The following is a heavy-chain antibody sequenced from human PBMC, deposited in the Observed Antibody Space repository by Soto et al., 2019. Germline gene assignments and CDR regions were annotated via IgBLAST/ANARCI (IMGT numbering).Heavy chain of an antibody. CDR3: AHGSGWLFDY. V-gene: IGHV2-5*02. D-gene: IGHD6-19*01. CDR1: GFSLTTSGVG. CDR2: LYWDDDN. Sequence: QITLKESGPTLVKPTQTLTLTCTFSGFSLTTSGVGVGWIRQPPGKALEWLALLYWDDDNQYSPSLRNRLTLTKDTSKIQVVLTMTNMDPVDKATYYCAHGSGWLFDYWGQGTLVTVSS. J-gene: IGHJ4*02.